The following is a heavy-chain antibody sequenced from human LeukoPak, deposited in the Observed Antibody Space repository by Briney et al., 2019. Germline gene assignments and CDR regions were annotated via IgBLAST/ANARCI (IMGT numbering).Heavy chain of an antibody. CDR2: ISGSGGST. J-gene: IGHJ6*03. Sequence: GGSLRLSCAASGFTFSSYAMSWVRQAPGKGLEWVSAISGSGGSTYYADSVKGRFTISRDNSKNTLYLQMNSLRAEDTAVYYCAKDVYQGVATIPDYYYYYMDVWGKGTTVTVSS. D-gene: IGHD5-12*01. CDR1: GFTFSSYA. V-gene: IGHV3-23*01. CDR3: AKDVYQGVATIPDYYYYYMDV.